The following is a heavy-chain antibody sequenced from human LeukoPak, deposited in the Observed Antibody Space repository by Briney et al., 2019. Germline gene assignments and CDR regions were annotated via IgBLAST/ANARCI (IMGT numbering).Heavy chain of an antibody. CDR2: ISSSSSYI. CDR1: GFTFSSYS. Sequence: GGSLRLSCAASGFTFSSYSMNWVRQAPGKGLEWVSSISSSSSYIYYADSVKGRFTISRDNAKNSLYLQMNSLRAEDTAVYYCAKDRARLTTVTKYYFDYWGQGTLVTVSS. V-gene: IGHV3-21*01. D-gene: IGHD4-17*01. J-gene: IGHJ4*02. CDR3: AKDRARLTTVTKYYFDY.